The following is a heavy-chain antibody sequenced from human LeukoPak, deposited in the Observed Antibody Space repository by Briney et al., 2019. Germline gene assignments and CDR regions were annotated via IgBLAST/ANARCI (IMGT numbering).Heavy chain of an antibody. CDR3: ASYYGHYTRNWMDT. Sequence: ASAKVSCKASGYTFTDYYMHWVRQAPGQGLEWMGWVHPNSGDTKSAQRFQGRVTMTRDTSISTAYMELTRLTSDDTAVYYCASYYGHYTRNWMDTWGQGTLVTVSS. CDR1: GYTFTDYY. CDR2: VHPNSGDT. J-gene: IGHJ5*02. D-gene: IGHD4-17*01. V-gene: IGHV1-2*02.